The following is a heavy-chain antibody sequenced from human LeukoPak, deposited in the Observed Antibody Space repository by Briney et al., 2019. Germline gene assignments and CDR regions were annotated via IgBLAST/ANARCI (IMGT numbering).Heavy chain of an antibody. CDR2: IYYSGST. J-gene: IGHJ4*02. CDR1: GGSISSYY. V-gene: IGHV4-59*08. D-gene: IGHD3-22*01. Sequence: SETLSLTCTVSGGSISSYYWSWIRQPPGKGLEWIGYIYYSGSTYYNPSLKNRVTISVDTSKNQFSLKLSSVTAADTAVYYCARVPYYYDSSGYSFDYWGQGTLVTVSS. CDR3: ARVPYYYDSSGYSFDY.